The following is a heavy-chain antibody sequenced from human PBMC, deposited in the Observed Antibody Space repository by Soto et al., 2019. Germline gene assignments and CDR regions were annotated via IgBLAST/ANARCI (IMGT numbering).Heavy chain of an antibody. CDR3: AKDTVLRYFDWLFADPDPAEEYYFDY. J-gene: IGHJ4*02. CDR2: ISGSGGST. V-gene: IGHV3-23*01. Sequence: GGSLRLSCAASGFTFSSYAMSWVRQAPGKGLEWVSAISGSGGSTYYADSVKGRFTISRDNSKNTLYLQMNSLRAEDTAVYYCAKDTVLRYFDWLFADPDPAEEYYFDYWGQGTLVTVSS. D-gene: IGHD3-9*01. CDR1: GFTFSSYA.